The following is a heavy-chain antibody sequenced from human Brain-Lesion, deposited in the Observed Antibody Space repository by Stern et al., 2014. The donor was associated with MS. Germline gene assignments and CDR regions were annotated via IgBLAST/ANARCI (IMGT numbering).Heavy chain of an antibody. J-gene: IGHJ3*02. Sequence: VQLVQSGGGFVQPGGSLRLSCAASGFRFSSYAMSWVRQTPGKGLEWVSGISASGGSTSYADSVKGRFTISRDKPKNNVFLQIHSLRAEDTAVFYCAKGVWGSYLNAFDMWGQGTMVTVSS. CDR2: ISASGGST. CDR3: AKGVWGSYLNAFDM. V-gene: IGHV3-23*04. D-gene: IGHD3-16*02. CDR1: GFRFSSYA.